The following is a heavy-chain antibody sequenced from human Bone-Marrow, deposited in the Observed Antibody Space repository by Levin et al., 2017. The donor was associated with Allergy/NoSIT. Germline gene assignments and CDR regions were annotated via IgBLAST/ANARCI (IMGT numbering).Heavy chain of an antibody. D-gene: IGHD5-12*01. CDR1: GFTFNTHE. CDR2: ISSRSDTI. J-gene: IGHJ4*02. CDR3: ARAPYGGYEKFDY. V-gene: IGHV3-48*03. Sequence: PGGSLRLSCAASGFTFNTHEMHWVRQAPGKGLEWIAYISSRSDTIYHADSVKGRFTISRDNARKSLFLEMNSLRADDTAVYYCARAPYGGYEKFDYWGLGTLVTVSS.